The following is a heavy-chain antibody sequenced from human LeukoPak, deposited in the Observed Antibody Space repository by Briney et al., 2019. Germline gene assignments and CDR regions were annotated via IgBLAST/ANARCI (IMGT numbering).Heavy chain of an antibody. CDR3: ARDPVSLGAFDI. J-gene: IGHJ3*02. CDR1: GGSISSIYSY. D-gene: IGHD3-16*01. V-gene: IGHV4-31*03. CDR2: IYYSGST. Sequence: SETLSLTCTVSGGSISSIYSYRGWIRQHPGTGLEWIGYIYYSGSTYYNPSLKSRVTISVDTSKNQFSLKLSSVTAADTAVYYCARDPVSLGAFDIWGQGTMVTVSS.